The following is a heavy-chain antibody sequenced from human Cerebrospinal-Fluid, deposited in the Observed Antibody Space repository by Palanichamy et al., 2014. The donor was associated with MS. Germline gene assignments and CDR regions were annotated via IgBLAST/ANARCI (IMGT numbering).Heavy chain of an antibody. D-gene: IGHD3-3*01. CDR2: VYQTGAT. CDR3: ARGGFTLFGVIIPYFER. CDR1: GDSISSGGYS. J-gene: IGHJ1*01. V-gene: IGHV4-30-2*01. Sequence: QLQLQESGSGLVKPSQTLSLTCSVSGDSISSGGYSWNWIRQPPGKGLEWIGFVYQTGATFYSPSLKSRLSISVDRSKNQCSLNLKSVTAADTAVYYCARGGFTLFGVIIPYFERWGQGTLVTVSS.